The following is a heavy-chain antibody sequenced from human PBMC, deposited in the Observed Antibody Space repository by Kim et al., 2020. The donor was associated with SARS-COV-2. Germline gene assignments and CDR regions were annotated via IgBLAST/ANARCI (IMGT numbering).Heavy chain of an antibody. Sequence: GGSLRLSCAASGFIFNNHGMHWVRRAPGKGLEWMAVISSGGVTKYYADSVKGRFTISRDNSKNTLYLQMNSLRAEDTAVYYCAKEGGGAGSSYEAFYYY. D-gene: IGHD3-10*01. CDR3: AKEGGGAGSSYEAFYYY. CDR1: GFIFNNHG. CDR2: ISSGGVTK. J-gene: IGHJ6*01. V-gene: IGHV3-30*18.